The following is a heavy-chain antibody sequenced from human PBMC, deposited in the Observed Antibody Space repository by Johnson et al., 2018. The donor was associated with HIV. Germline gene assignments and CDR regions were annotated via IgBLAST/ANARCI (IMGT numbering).Heavy chain of an antibody. CDR2: ISSSGTTK. CDR3: ARESSPWGGDYAGYGLDI. Sequence: QVHLVESGGGSVKPGGSLRLSCAASEFTFKDYYMNWIRQAPGKGLEWVSHISSSGTTKYYSDSVKGRFTISRDNAKKSLYLEMRDLRVDDTATYYCARESSPWGGDYAGYGLDIWGQGTWVAVSS. CDR1: EFTFKDYY. J-gene: IGHJ3*02. D-gene: IGHD4-17*01. V-gene: IGHV3-11*04.